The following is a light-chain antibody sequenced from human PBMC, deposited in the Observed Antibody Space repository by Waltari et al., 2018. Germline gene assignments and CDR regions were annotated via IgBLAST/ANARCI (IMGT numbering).Light chain of an antibody. CDR3: QQYYSTPQT. CDR1: QSVLYSSNNKNY. J-gene: IGKJ1*01. V-gene: IGKV4-1*01. Sequence: DIVMTQSPDSLAVSLGERATINCKSSQSVLYSSNNKNYLAWYQQKQGQRPKLLIYWASTRESGVPHRFSGGGSGTDFTLTSRSLQAEDVAVYYCQQYYSTPQTFGQGTKVEIK. CDR2: WAS.